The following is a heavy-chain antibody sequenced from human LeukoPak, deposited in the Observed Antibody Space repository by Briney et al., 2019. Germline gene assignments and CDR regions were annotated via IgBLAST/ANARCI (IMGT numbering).Heavy chain of an antibody. CDR3: ARQGQYADYDY. J-gene: IGHJ4*02. V-gene: IGHV5-51*01. CDR2: IYPGDSDT. D-gene: IGHD2-21*01. Sequence: GESLKISCKGSGYSFNTYWIGWVRQMPGKGLEWMGIIYPGDSDTKYSPSFQGQVTISADKSINTAYLQWSSLKTSDTAMYFCARQGQYADYDYWGQGTLVTVSS. CDR1: GYSFNTYW.